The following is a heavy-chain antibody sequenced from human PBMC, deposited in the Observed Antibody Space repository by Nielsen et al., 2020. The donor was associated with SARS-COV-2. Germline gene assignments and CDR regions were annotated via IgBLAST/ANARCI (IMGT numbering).Heavy chain of an antibody. V-gene: IGHV3-30*18. J-gene: IGHJ3*02. CDR1: GFTFSSYG. D-gene: IGHD3-10*01. Sequence: GESLKISCAASGFTFSSYGMHWVHQAPGKGLEWVAVISYDGSNKYYADSVKGRFTISRDNSKNTLYLQMNGLRAEDTAVYYCAKDFGLLWFGELFGGDAFDIWGQGTMVTVSS. CDR2: ISYDGSNK. CDR3: AKDFGLLWFGELFGGDAFDI.